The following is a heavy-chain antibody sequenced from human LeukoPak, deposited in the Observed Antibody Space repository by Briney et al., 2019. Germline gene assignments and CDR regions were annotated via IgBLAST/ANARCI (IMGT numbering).Heavy chain of an antibody. CDR2: ISTDGST. CDR3: ARDRPPSL. J-gene: IGHJ4*02. CDR1: GITVSSNY. Sequence: GGSLGLSCAASGITVSSNYMSWVRQAPGKGLEWVSFISTDGSTYYADSVKGRFTISRDKSKNTLSLQMNSLRADDTAVYYCARDRPPSLWGQGTLVTVSS. V-gene: IGHV3-66*01.